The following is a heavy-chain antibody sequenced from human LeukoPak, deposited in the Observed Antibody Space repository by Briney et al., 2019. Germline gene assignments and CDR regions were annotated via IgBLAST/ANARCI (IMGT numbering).Heavy chain of an antibody. V-gene: IGHV3-66*01. CDR3: ARVSGWPARPAGYFQD. D-gene: IGHD6-19*01. CDR2: LYTGGRT. J-gene: IGHJ1*01. CDR1: GYSVSRNH. Sequence: PGGSLRLSCAASGYSVSRNHMSRVRQAPGQGLEWVSLLYTGGRTYYADSVKGRCTISRDNSNNTSYLQMNSMRGEDTALYYCARVSGWPARPAGYFQDWGQGTLVTVS.